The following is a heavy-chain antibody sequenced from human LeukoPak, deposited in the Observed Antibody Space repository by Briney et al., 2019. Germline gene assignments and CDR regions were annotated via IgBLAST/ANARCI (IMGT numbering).Heavy chain of an antibody. CDR2: ISSSSSYI. D-gene: IGHD2-2*01. J-gene: IGHJ4*02. Sequence: GGSLRLSCAASGFTFSSHSMNWVRQAPGKGLEWVSSISSSSSYIYYADSVKGRFTISRDNAKNSLYLQMNSLRAEDTAVYYCARHLLGYCSSTSCNNGGYWGQGTLVTVSS. CDR3: ARHLLGYCSSTSCNNGGY. CDR1: GFTFSSHS. V-gene: IGHV3-21*01.